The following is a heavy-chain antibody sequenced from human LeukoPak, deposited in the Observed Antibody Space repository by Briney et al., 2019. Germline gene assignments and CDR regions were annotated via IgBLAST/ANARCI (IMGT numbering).Heavy chain of an antibody. J-gene: IGHJ3*02. CDR1: GFTFSSYE. CDR2: INSDGSDT. CDR3: ARGGLQHGFDI. V-gene: IGHV3-74*01. D-gene: IGHD5-24*01. Sequence: GGSLRLSCAASGFTFSSYEMNWVRQGPGKGLEWVSRINSDGSDTIYADAVKGRFTFSRDNAKNTLYLQMNSLRAEDTAVYYCARGGLQHGFDIWGQGTMVTVSP.